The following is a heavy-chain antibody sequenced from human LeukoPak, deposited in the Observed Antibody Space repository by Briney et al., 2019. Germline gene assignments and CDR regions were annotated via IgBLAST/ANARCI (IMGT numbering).Heavy chain of an antibody. J-gene: IGHJ4*02. CDR2: INPNSGGT. D-gene: IGHD4-11*01. CDR3: ARDSDYSNYSLDY. CDR1: GYTFTGYY. V-gene: IGHV1-2*02. Sequence: ASVKVSCKASGYTFTGYYMHWVRQAPGQGLEWMGWINPNSGGTNYAQKFQGRVTMTRDTSISTAYMELSRLRSDDTAVYYCARDSDYSNYSLDYWGQATLVTVSS.